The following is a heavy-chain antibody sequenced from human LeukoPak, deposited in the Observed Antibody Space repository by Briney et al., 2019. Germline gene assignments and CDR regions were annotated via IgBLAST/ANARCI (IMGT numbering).Heavy chain of an antibody. V-gene: IGHV1-69*05. CDR3: EYSYGRDFDY. D-gene: IGHD5-18*01. Sequence: GASVKVSCKASGGTFTSYANSWVRQAPGQGLEWTGRIIPIFGTANYAQKFQGRVTITTDESTSTAYMELSSLRSEDTAVYYCEYSYGRDFDYWGQGTLVTVSS. CDR1: GGTFTSYA. J-gene: IGHJ4*02. CDR2: IIPIFGTA.